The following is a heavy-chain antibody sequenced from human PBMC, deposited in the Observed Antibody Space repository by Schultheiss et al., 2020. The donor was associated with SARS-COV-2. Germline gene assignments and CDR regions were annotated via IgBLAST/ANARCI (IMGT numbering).Heavy chain of an antibody. CDR2: IYYTGST. V-gene: IGHV4-59*01. J-gene: IGHJ4*02. Sequence: SETLSLTCTVSGGSISSYYWSWIRQSPGKGLEWIGYIYYTGSTNYNPSLKSRVTISTDMSKNQFSLKLHSVTPADTAVYYCARWGAASSIDYRGQGTLVTVSS. CDR3: ARWGAASSIDY. CDR1: GGSISSYY. D-gene: IGHD1-26*01.